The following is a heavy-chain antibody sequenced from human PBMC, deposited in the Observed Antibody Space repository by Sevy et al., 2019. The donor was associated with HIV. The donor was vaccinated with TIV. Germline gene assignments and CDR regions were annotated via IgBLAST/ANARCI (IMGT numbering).Heavy chain of an antibody. CDR2: ISTSSNNI. CDR1: EFAFNIHN. D-gene: IGHD6-13*01. Sequence: GGSLRLSCVASEFAFNIHNMSWVRQAPGKGLEWVSSISTSSNNIYYADSVEGRFTISRDNAKNSLYLQMNSLRAEDTAVYYCARTFSFSWYDYSGQGTLVTVSS. V-gene: IGHV3-21*01. J-gene: IGHJ4*02. CDR3: ARTFSFSWYDY.